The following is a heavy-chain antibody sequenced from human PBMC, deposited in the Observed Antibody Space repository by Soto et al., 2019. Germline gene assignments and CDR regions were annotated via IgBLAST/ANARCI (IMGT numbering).Heavy chain of an antibody. D-gene: IGHD2-21*01. V-gene: IGHV3-33*01. CDR2: IWYDGSTK. CDR3: AEDGIRDCFPVSEFLLNRSSDL. Sequence: GKGLEWVAVIWYDGSTKNYADYVKGRFTISRDNSKNTLHLQMNSLRAEDTVFYFQAEDGIRDCFPVSEFLLNRSSDL. J-gene: IGHJ2*01.